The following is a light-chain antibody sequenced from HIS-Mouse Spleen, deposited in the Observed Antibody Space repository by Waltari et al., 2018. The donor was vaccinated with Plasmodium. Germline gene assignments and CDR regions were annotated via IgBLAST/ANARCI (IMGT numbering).Light chain of an antibody. CDR2: EDS. J-gene: IGLJ3*02. CDR3: YSTDSSGNHRV. V-gene: IGLV3-10*01. CDR1: ALPKNS. Sequence: SYELTQPPSVSVSPGQTARITCSGDALPKNSAYWFQQKSGQATVLVIYEDSKRPSGIPERFSGSSSGTMATLTISGAQVEDEADYYCYSTDSSGNHRVFGGGTKLTVL.